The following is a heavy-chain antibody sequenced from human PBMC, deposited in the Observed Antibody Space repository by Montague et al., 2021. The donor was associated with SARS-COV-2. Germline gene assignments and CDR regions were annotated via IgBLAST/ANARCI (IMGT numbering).Heavy chain of an antibody. V-gene: IGHV4-39*01. CDR1: GGSIRSSSYY. CDR2: IYYSGST. J-gene: IGHJ3*01. D-gene: IGHD3-10*01. CDR3: ARPASGIGNAFDV. Sequence: SETLSLTCTVSGGSIRSSSYYWVWIRQPPGKGLEWIVNIYYSGSTYYNLSLKSRVTISVDTSKDQFSLNLNSVTVADTAIYFCARPASGIGNAFDVWGQGTMVNVSS.